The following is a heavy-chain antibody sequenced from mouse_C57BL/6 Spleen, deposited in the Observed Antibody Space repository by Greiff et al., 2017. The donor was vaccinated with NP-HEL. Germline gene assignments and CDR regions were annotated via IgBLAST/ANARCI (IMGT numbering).Heavy chain of an antibody. Sequence: EVKLVESGGGLVQPKGSLKLSCAASGFTFNTYAMHWVRQAPGKGLEWVARIRSQSSNYATYYADSVKDRFTISRDDSQSMLYLQMNNLKTEDTAMYYCVRPDYDPAWFAYWGQGTLVTVSA. CDR3: VRPDYDPAWFAY. CDR2: IRSQSSNYAT. J-gene: IGHJ3*01. D-gene: IGHD2-4*01. V-gene: IGHV10-3*01. CDR1: GFTFNTYA.